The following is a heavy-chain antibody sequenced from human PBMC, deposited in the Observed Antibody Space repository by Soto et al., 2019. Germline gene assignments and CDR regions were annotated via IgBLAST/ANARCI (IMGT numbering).Heavy chain of an antibody. CDR1: GGTFNTYA. CDR2: ISPMFSAA. J-gene: IGHJ4*02. Sequence: QVQLVQSGAEMKKPGPSVKVSCQSSGGTFNTYAMNWVRQAPGQGPEWMGDISPMFSAANYAPKFQGRVTITADESTGTSYMQLSSLTSEDTALYFCAREVQVHTPAFVYWGQGTLVTVSS. CDR3: AREVQVHTPAFVY. V-gene: IGHV1-69*19. D-gene: IGHD3-10*01.